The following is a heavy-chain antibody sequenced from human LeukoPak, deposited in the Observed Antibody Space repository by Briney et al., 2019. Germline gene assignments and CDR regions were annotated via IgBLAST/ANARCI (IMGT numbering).Heavy chain of an antibody. CDR1: GFTFSSYA. D-gene: IGHD1-7*01. CDR3: AREGITGTTSH. CDR2: ISGSGGNT. Sequence: SGGSLRLSCSASGFTFSSYAMAWVRQAPGTGLGWVSAISGSGGNTYYADSVKGRFTISRDNSKNTLYLQMNSLRAEDTAVYYCAREGITGTTSHWGQGTLVTVSS. J-gene: IGHJ4*02. V-gene: IGHV3-23*01.